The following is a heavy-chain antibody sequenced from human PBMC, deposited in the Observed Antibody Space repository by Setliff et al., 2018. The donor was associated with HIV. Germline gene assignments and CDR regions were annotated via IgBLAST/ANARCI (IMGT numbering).Heavy chain of an antibody. CDR1: GGSISSSSYY. V-gene: IGHV4-39*07. CDR2: TYYDGKT. CDR3: AREIYGGNSRPFDY. J-gene: IGHJ4*02. Sequence: SETLSLTCSVSGGSISSSSYYWGWIRQPPGKGLEWIGCTYYDGKTDYNPSLKSRGTISVDTSKNQFSLKLTSVTAADTAVYYCAREIYGGNSRPFDYWGQGTLVTVSS. D-gene: IGHD4-17*01.